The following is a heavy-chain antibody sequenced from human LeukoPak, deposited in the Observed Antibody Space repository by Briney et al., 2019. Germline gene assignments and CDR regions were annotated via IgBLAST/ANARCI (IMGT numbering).Heavy chain of an antibody. D-gene: IGHD3-10*01. V-gene: IGHV3-7*03. CDR3: ARAKPKNMVRGLIMRRESRYYFDY. CDR1: GFTFSSQW. J-gene: IGHJ4*02. CDR2: VNQGGTEK. Sequence: PGGSLRLSCAASGFTFSSQWMSWFRQAPGKGLEWLANVNQGGTEKYYVDSVKGRFTISRDNSKSTLYIQMNSLRAEDTAVYYCARAKPKNMVRGLIMRRESRYYFDYWGQGTLVTVSS.